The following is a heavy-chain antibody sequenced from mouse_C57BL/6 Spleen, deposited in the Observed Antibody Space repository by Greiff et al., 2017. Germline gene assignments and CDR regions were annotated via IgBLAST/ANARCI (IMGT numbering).Heavy chain of an antibody. D-gene: IGHD2-5*01. J-gene: IGHJ2*01. V-gene: IGHV14-4*01. CDR2: IDPENGDT. Sequence: EVHLVESGAELVRPGASVKLSCTASGFNIKDDYMHWVKQRPEQGLEWIGWIDPENGDTEYASKFQGKATITADTSSNTAYLQLSSLTSEDTAVYYCTTGAYYSNSFDYWGQGTTLTVSS. CDR1: GFNIKDDY. CDR3: TTGAYYSNSFDY.